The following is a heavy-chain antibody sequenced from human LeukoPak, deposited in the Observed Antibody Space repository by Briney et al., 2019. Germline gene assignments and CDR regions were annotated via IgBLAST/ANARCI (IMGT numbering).Heavy chain of an antibody. CDR2: ISSSGSTI. D-gene: IGHD6-19*01. V-gene: IGHV3-11*01. CDR1: GFTFSDYY. Sequence: PGGSLRLSCAASGFTFSDYYMSWIRQAPGKGLEWVSYISSSGSTIYYADSVKGRFTISRDNAKNSLYLQMNSLRAEDTGVYYCARDRGSSGWCYYGMDVWGQGTTVTVSS. CDR3: ARDRGSSGWCYYGMDV. J-gene: IGHJ6*02.